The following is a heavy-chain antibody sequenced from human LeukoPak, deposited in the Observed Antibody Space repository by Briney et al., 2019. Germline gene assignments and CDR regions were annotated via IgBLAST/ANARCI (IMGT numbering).Heavy chain of an antibody. Sequence: GGSLRLSCAASGFAFSGYGMHWVRKAPGKGLEGVAVISYDGSNKYYADSVKGRFTISRDNSKNTLYLQMNSLRAEDTAVYYCAKDQGGGIAAAGTGFDYWGQGTLVTVSS. V-gene: IGHV3-30*18. J-gene: IGHJ4*02. CDR1: GFAFSGYG. D-gene: IGHD6-13*01. CDR3: AKDQGGGIAAAGTGFDY. CDR2: ISYDGSNK.